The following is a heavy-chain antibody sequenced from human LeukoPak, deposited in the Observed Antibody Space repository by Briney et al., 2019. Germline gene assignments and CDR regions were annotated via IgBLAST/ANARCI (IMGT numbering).Heavy chain of an antibody. CDR2: IYYSGST. Sequence: PSETLSLTCTVSGVSISSYYWSWIRQPPGKGLEWIGYIYYSGSTNYNPSLKSRVTISVDTSKNRFSLKLSSVTAADTAVYYCARDSYIVGAFDIWGQGTMVTVSS. D-gene: IGHD3-16*02. CDR1: GVSISSYY. V-gene: IGHV4-59*01. J-gene: IGHJ3*02. CDR3: ARDSYIVGAFDI.